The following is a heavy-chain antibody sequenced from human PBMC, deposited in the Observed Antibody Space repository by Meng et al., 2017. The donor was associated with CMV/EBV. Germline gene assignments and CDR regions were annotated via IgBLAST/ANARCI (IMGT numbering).Heavy chain of an antibody. CDR3: ARLVPAAIFWDQ. Sequence: GASLMISCKGSGYSFTCYWIGWVRQTPGKVPEWMGIIYPGDSDTRYSPSLQGQVTISADKSISTTYLQWSSLKASDTDMYYCARLVPAAIFWDQWGQGTLVTVSS. J-gene: IGHJ4*02. CDR1: GYSFTCYW. D-gene: IGHD2-2*02. CDR2: IYPGDSDT. V-gene: IGHV5-51*01.